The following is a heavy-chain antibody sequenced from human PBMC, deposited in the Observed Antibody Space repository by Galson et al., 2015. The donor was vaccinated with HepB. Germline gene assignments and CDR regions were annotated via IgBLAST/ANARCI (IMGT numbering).Heavy chain of an antibody. CDR2: IWHDGSKE. V-gene: IGHV3-33*03. J-gene: IGHJ4*02. CDR1: EFTFSNYG. Sequence: SLRLSCAASEFTFSNYGMHWVRQAPGRGLEWVALIWHDGSKEYYAESVKGRFTISRDNSKNTLYLQMSCLRAEDTAVYYCAKEGDGDLYYFDSWGQGTRVTVSS. CDR3: AKEGDGDLYYFDS. D-gene: IGHD4-17*01.